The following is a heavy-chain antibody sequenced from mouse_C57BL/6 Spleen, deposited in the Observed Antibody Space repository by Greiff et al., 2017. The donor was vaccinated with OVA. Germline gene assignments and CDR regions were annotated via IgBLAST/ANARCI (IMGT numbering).Heavy chain of an antibody. CDR2: IDPSDSYT. CDR1: GYTFTSYW. Sequence: VQLQQPGAELVKPGASVKLSCKASGYTFTSYWMQWVKQRPGQGLEWIGEIDPSDSYTNYNQKFKGKATLTVDTSSSTAYMQLSSLTSEDSAVYYCASRYYYGSSFYFDYWGQGTTLTVSS. V-gene: IGHV1-50*01. CDR3: ASRYYYGSSFYFDY. D-gene: IGHD1-1*01. J-gene: IGHJ2*01.